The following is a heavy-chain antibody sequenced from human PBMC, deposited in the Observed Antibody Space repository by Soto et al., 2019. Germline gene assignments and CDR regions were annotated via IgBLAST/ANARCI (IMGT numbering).Heavy chain of an antibody. CDR3: ASELAFDP. J-gene: IGHJ5*02. Sequence: GESLKISCAASGFTFSSYSMNWVRQAPGKGLEWVSYISSSSSTIYYADSVKGRFTISRDNAKNSLYLQMNSLRDEDTAVYYCASELAFDPWGQGTLVTVSS. CDR2: ISSSSSTI. CDR1: GFTFSSYS. D-gene: IGHD6-13*01. V-gene: IGHV3-48*02.